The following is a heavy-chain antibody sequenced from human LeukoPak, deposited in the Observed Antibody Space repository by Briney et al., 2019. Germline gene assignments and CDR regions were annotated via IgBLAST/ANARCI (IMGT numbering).Heavy chain of an antibody. V-gene: IGHV3-23*01. J-gene: IGHJ4*02. CDR2: ICGNDGRT. CDR3: AKVDVNNCYAGIDY. CDR1: GFTFSSYA. D-gene: IGHD1-1*01. Sequence: GGSLRLSCAASGFTFSSYAMSWVRQAPGKGLEWVSGICGNDGRTYYADSVKGRFTISRDNSKNTLHLQMNSLRAEDTALYYCAKVDVNNCYAGIDYWGQGTLVTVSS.